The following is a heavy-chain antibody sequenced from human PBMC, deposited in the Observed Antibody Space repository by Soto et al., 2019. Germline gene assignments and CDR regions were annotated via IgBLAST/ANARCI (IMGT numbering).Heavy chain of an antibody. CDR2: IYYSGST. V-gene: IGHV4-39*01. Sequence: PSETLSLTCTVSGGSISSSSYYWGWIRQPPGKGLEWIGSIYYSGSTYYNPSLKSRVTISVDTSKNQFSLKLSSVTAADTAVYYCARHFQNLYYYDSSGYYSNWFAPGGQGTLVTVSS. CDR1: GGSISSSSYY. D-gene: IGHD3-22*01. J-gene: IGHJ5*02. CDR3: ARHFQNLYYYDSSGYYSNWFAP.